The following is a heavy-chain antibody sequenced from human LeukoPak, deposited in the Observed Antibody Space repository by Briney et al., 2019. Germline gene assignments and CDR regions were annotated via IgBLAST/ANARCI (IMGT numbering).Heavy chain of an antibody. CDR2: IYYSGST. J-gene: IGHJ5*02. V-gene: IGHV4-39*07. CDR1: GGSLSSSSYY. D-gene: IGHD3-16*01. Sequence: SETLSLTCTVSGGSLSSSSYYWGWIRPPPGKGLEWIGSIYYSGSTYYYPSLKSRVTISVDTSKTQFFLKLSSVTAADTAVYYCARLSYYDYVWGNKGFETWGAGTLVTVSS. CDR3: ARLSYYDYVWGNKGFET.